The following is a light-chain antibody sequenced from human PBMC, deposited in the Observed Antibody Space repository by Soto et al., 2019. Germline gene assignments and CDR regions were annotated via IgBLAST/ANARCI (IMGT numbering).Light chain of an antibody. CDR2: LNSDGSH. V-gene: IGLV4-69*01. CDR3: QTWGAGIRV. Sequence: QLVLTQSPSASAPLGASVKLACTLSSGHSDYTIAWHQQQPEKGPRYLMKLNSDGSHNKGDGIPDRFSGSSSGAERYLTISSLQSEDEADYYCQTWGAGIRVFGGGTKVTVL. CDR1: SGHSDYT. J-gene: IGLJ2*01.